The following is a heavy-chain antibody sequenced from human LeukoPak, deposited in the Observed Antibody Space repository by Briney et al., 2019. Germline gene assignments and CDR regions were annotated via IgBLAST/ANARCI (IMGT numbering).Heavy chain of an antibody. V-gene: IGHV1-2*02. CDR1: GYTFTGYY. Sequence: ASVKVSCKASGYTFTGYYMHWVRQAPGQGLEGMGWINPNSGGTNYAQKFQGRVTMTRETSISTAYMELSRLRSDDTAVYYCARDSSGYYYDYWGQGTLVTVSS. CDR3: ARDSSGYYYDY. CDR2: INPNSGGT. D-gene: IGHD3-22*01. J-gene: IGHJ4*02.